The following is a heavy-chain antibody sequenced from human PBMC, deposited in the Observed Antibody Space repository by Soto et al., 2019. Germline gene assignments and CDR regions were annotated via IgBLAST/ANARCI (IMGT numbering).Heavy chain of an antibody. Sequence: QVQLVQSGAEVKKPGSSVKVSCKASGGTFSSYTISWVRQAPGQGLEWMGRIIPILGIANYAQKFQGRVTITADKSTSTAYMELSSLRSEDTAVYYCVRSEVTTPDWFDPWGQGTLVTVSS. J-gene: IGHJ5*02. CDR2: IIPILGIA. V-gene: IGHV1-69*02. CDR1: GGTFSSYT. CDR3: VRSEVTTPDWFDP. D-gene: IGHD4-17*01.